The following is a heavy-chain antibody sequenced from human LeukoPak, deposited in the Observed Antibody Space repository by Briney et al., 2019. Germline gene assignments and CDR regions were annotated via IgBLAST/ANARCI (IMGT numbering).Heavy chain of an antibody. CDR1: GFTFDDYA. CDR3: AKDIQTYDILTYYYYYGMDV. D-gene: IGHD3-9*01. V-gene: IGHV3-23*01. Sequence: GGFLRLSCAASGFTFDDYAMHWVRQAPGKGLEWVSAISGSGGSTYYADSVKGRFTISRDNSKNTLYLQMNSLRAEDTAVYYCAKDIQTYDILTYYYYYGMDVWGQGTTVTVSS. J-gene: IGHJ6*02. CDR2: ISGSGGST.